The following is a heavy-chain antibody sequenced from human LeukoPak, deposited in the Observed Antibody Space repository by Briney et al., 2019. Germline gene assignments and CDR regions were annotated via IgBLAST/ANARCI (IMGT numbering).Heavy chain of an antibody. V-gene: IGHV3-11*04. CDR2: ISSSGSTI. J-gene: IGHJ3*02. CDR3: ARDRDLYSSSWYGDAFDI. Sequence: GGSLRLSCAASGFTFSDYYMSWIRQAPGKGLEWVSYISSSGSTIYYADSVKGRFTVSRDNAKNSLYLQMNSLRAEDTAVYYCARDRDLYSSSWYGDAFDIWGQGTMVTVSS. CDR1: GFTFSDYY. D-gene: IGHD6-13*01.